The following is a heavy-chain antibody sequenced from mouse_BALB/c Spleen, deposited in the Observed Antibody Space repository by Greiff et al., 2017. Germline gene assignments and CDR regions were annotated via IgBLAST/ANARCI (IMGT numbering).Heavy chain of an antibody. D-gene: IGHD1-1*01. V-gene: IGHV3-8*02. CDR2: ISYSGST. J-gene: IGHJ4*01. CDR1: GDSITSGY. CDR3: ARFLYYYGSSGMDY. Sequence: EVKLQQSGPSLVKPSQTLSLTCSVTGDSITSGYWNWIRKFPGNKLEYMGYISYSGSTYYNPSLKSRISITRDTSKNQYYLQLNSVTTEDTATYYCARFLYYYGSSGMDYWGQGTSVTVSS.